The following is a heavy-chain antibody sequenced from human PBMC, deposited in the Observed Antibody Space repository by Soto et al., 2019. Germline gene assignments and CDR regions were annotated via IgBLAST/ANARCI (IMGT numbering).Heavy chain of an antibody. CDR2: INAGNGNT. CDR3: ASSRITMVPYGMDV. CDR1: GYTFTSYA. Sequence: ASVKVSCKASGYTFTSYAVHWVRQAPGQRLEWMGWINAGNGNTKSSQRFQGRVTITRVTSASTAYMELSSLRSEDTAVYYCASSRITMVPYGMDVWGQGTTVTVSS. V-gene: IGHV1-3*01. D-gene: IGHD3-10*01. J-gene: IGHJ6*02.